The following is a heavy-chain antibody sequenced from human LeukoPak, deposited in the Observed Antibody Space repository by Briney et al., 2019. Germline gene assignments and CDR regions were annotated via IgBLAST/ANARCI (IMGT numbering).Heavy chain of an antibody. Sequence: PGGSLRLSCAASGFTFSSYSMNWVRQAPGKGLEWVSSISSSSSYIYYADSVKGRFTISRDNAKNSLYLQMNSLRAEDTALYYCAKDNSPTVVTPGPFDYWGQGTLVTVSS. CDR3: AKDNSPTVVTPGPFDY. CDR2: ISSSSSYI. D-gene: IGHD4-23*01. V-gene: IGHV3-21*04. J-gene: IGHJ4*02. CDR1: GFTFSSYS.